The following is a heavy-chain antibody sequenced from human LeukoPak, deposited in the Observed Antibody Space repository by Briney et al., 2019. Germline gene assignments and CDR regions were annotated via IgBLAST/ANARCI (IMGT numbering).Heavy chain of an antibody. CDR1: GYIFTDDA. CDR2: INAGNGKT. J-gene: IGHJ4*02. Sequence: GASVKVSCKASGYIFTDDAIQWVRQGPGQGHEWMGWINAGNGKTKYSQKFQGRVTITRDTSASTAYMELSGLRSADTAVYYCARARWTSTVTTYYLDFWGQGTLVTVSS. V-gene: IGHV1-3*01. D-gene: IGHD4-17*01. CDR3: ARARWTSTVTTYYLDF.